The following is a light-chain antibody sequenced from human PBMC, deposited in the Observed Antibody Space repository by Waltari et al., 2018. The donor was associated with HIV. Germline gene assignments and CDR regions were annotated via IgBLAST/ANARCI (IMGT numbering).Light chain of an antibody. CDR2: AAS. V-gene: IGKV1D-16*01. CDR3: QQYHSYPLT. Sequence: DIQMTQSPSSVSASVGDRVTITCRASQVISSWVAWYQQIPGKAPNSLIYAASNLQSGVPSRFSGSGSGTNFTLIINNLQPEDIATYFCQQYHSYPLTFGGGTKVEIK. J-gene: IGKJ4*01. CDR1: QVISSW.